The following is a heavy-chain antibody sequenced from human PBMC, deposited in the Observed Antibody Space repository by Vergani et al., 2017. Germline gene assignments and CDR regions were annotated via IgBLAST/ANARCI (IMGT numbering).Heavy chain of an antibody. CDR2: LSASDRRT. V-gene: IGHV3-23*01. D-gene: IGHD6-19*01. CDR3: AKVGRSEVAGTFGAFYI. CDR1: GFTFIMHA. Sequence: EVQLLESGGDLVQPGGSLRLSCAASGFTFIMHAMSWVRQAPGKGLEWVSTLSASDRRTHYADSVKCRFTISRDNSKNTLFLHMNSLRPEDTAVYYCAKVGRSEVAGTFGAFYIWGQGTMVTVSS. J-gene: IGHJ3*02.